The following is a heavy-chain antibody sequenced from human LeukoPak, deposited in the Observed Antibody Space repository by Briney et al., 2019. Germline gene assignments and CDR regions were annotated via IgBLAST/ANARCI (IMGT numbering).Heavy chain of an antibody. Sequence: ASVKVSCKASGGTFSSYAISWVRQAPGQGLEWMGGIIPIFGTANYAQKFQGRVTMTRNTSISTAYMELGSLTSEDTAVYYCARDGNGDYGHQFDYWGQGTLVTVSS. J-gene: IGHJ4*02. V-gene: IGHV1-69*05. CDR3: ARDGNGDYGHQFDY. CDR1: GGTFSSYA. D-gene: IGHD4-17*01. CDR2: IIPIFGTA.